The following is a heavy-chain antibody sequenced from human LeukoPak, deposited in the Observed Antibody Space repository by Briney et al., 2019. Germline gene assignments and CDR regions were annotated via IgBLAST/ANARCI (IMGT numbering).Heavy chain of an antibody. V-gene: IGHV4-59*01. CDR1: GGSISSYY. CDR2: IYYSGST. CDR3: ARSGYYFDY. D-gene: IGHD3-22*01. Sequence: PSETLSLTCTVSGGSISSYYWSWIRQPPGKGLEWIAYIYYSGSTNYNPSLKSRVTISVDTSKNQFSLKLSSVTAADTAVYYCARSGYYFDYWGQGTLVTVSS. J-gene: IGHJ4*02.